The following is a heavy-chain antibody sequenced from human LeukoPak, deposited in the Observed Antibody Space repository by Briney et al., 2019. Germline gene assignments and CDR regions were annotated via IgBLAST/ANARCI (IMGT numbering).Heavy chain of an antibody. CDR1: GYTFTDYH. V-gene: IGHV1-2*02. J-gene: IGHJ4*02. D-gene: IGHD6-19*01. Sequence: GASVKVSCKASGYTFTDYHMHWVRQAPGQGLEWMGWINPNSGGTNYAQKFQGRVTMTRDTSISTAYMELSRLRSDDTAVYYCARDSVAVAGTEILFDYWGQGTLVTVSS. CDR3: ARDSVAVAGTEILFDY. CDR2: INPNSGGT.